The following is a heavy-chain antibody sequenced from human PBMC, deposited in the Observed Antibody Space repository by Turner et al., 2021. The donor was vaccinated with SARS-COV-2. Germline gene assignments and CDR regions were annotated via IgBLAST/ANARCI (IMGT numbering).Heavy chain of an antibody. D-gene: IGHD3-9*01. CDR3: AKDSGILTGYGYYHYGMDV. CDR1: GFTFSSYA. Sequence: QVQLVESGGGVVQPGRSLRLSCAASGFTFSSYAMHWVRQAPGKGLEWVAVISYDGINKYYADSVKGRFTISRDNSKNTLYLQMNSLRAEDTAVYYCAKDSGILTGYGYYHYGMDVWGQGTTVTVSS. CDR2: ISYDGINK. J-gene: IGHJ6*02. V-gene: IGHV3-30*04.